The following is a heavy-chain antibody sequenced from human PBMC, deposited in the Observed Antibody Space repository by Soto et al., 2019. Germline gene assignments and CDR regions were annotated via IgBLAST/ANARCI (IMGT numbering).Heavy chain of an antibody. CDR2: MNPNNGKR. V-gene: IGHV1-8*01. J-gene: IGHJ1*01. CDR1: GYPFTRRH. D-gene: IGHD1-1*01. Sequence: ASVKVSLKASGYPFTRRHINWVVQATGRGLEWLGWMNPNNGKRDSAQKSQGRVTLTADTSKDTAYMELSNLHADDPGVYYRARGGALSTTGKSDLWRQGTQVTV. CDR3: ARGGALSTTGKSDL.